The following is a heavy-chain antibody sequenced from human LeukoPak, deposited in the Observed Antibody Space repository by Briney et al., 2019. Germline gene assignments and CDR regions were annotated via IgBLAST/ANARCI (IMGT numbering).Heavy chain of an antibody. CDR2: INPKSGGT. CDR1: GYTFTGYY. D-gene: IGHD4-23*01. J-gene: IGHJ2*01. CDR3: ARGGNVNWYSDL. Sequence: ASVKVSCKASGYTFTGYYMHWVRQAPGQGLEWMGWINPKSGGTNYAQKFQGRVTMTRDTSISTAYMELSRLRSDDTAVYYCARGGNVNWYSDLWGRGTLVTVSS. V-gene: IGHV1-2*02.